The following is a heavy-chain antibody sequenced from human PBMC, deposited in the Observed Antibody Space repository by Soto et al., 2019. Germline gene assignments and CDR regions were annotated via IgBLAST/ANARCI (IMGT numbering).Heavy chain of an antibody. CDR3: AGEMTGLANYYGMDV. J-gene: IGHJ6*02. CDR1: GGTFSSYT. V-gene: IGHV1-69*02. D-gene: IGHD3-9*01. CDR2: FIPILGIA. Sequence: QVQLVQSGAEVKKPGSSVKVSCKASGGTFSSYTISWVRQAPGQGLEWMGRFIPILGIANYAQKFQGRVTITADKSTSTAYMELGSLGSEDTAVYYGAGEMTGLANYYGMDVWGQGTTVTVSS.